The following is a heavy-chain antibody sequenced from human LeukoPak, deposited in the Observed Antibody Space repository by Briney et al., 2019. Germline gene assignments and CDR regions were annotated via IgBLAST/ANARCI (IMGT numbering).Heavy chain of an antibody. CDR1: GGSINDPNYY. CDR2: INHSGST. Sequence: SETLSLTCNVFGGSINDPNYYWGWIRQPPGKGLEWIGEINHSGSTNYNPSLKSRVTISVDTSKNQFSLKLSSVTAADTAVYYCARGRGGSGSYYIINDYWGQGTLVTVSS. V-gene: IGHV4-39*07. CDR3: ARGRGGSGSYYIINDY. J-gene: IGHJ4*02. D-gene: IGHD3-10*01.